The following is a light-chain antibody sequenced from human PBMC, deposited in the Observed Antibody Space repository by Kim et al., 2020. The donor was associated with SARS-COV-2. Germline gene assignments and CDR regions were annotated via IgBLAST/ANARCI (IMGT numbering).Light chain of an antibody. V-gene: IGLV3-1*01. CDR1: KLGDKY. Sequence: SVSPRQTASITCSGDKLGDKYACWYQQKPGQSPVLVIYQDSKRPSGVPERFSGSNSGNTATLTIGGTQAMDEADYYCQAWDSSTVVFGGGTQLTVL. CDR2: QDS. CDR3: QAWDSSTVV. J-gene: IGLJ2*01.